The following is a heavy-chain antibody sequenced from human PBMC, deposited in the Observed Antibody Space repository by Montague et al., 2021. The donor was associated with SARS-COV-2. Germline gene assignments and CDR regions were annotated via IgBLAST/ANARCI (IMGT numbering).Heavy chain of an antibody. V-gene: IGHV2-70*11. Sequence: PGLVKPTQTLTLTCTFSGFSLSTSGMCVSWIRQPPGKALEWLARIDWDDDKYYSTSLKTRLIISKDTSKNQVVLTMTNMDPVDTATYYCARDKYYYDSSGYYPLVYFDYWGQGTLVTVSS. D-gene: IGHD3-22*01. CDR1: GFSLSTSGMC. J-gene: IGHJ4*02. CDR3: ARDKYYYDSSGYYPLVYFDY. CDR2: IDWDDDK.